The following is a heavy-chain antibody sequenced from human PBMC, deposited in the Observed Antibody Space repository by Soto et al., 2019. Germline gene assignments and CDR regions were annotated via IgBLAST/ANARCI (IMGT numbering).Heavy chain of an antibody. D-gene: IGHD1-1*01. CDR3: VRDGTKTLRDWFDP. Sequence: PSETLSLTCTVSGGSVRRGETYWSWIRQSPGNGLEWIGRIYATGTTDYNPSLKSRVMMSVDTSKKQFSLRLRSVTAADTAVYYCVRDGTKTLRDWFDPWGQGISVTVSS. J-gene: IGHJ5*02. CDR1: GGSVRRGETY. V-gene: IGHV4-61*08. CDR2: IYATGTT.